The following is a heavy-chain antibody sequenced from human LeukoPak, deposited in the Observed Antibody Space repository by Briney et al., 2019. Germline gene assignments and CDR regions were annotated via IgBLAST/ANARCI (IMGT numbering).Heavy chain of an antibody. J-gene: IGHJ3*02. CDR3: ARRRYYYYDSSGHAFDI. Sequence: GGSLRLSCAASGFTFSSYAMSWVRQAPGKGLEWVSYISSSSSTIYYADSVKGRFTISRDNAKNSLYLQMNSLRAEDTAVYYCARRRYYYYDSSGHAFDIWGQGTMVTVSS. V-gene: IGHV3-48*04. CDR1: GFTFSSYA. D-gene: IGHD3-22*01. CDR2: ISSSSSTI.